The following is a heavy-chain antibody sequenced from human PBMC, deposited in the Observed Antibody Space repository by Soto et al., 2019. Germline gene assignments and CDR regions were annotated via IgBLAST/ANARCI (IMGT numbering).Heavy chain of an antibody. CDR1: GYTFTSYY. CDR2: INPSGGST. D-gene: IGHD3-10*01. CDR3: ARGGRDDAFDI. Sequence: QVQLVQSGAEVKKPGASVKVSCKASGYTFTSYYMHWVRQAPGQGLAWMGIINPSGGSTSYAQKFQGRVSMTRETSTSTDYMELSSLRSEDTAVYYCARGGRDDAFDIWGQGTMVTVSS. V-gene: IGHV1-46*03. J-gene: IGHJ3*02.